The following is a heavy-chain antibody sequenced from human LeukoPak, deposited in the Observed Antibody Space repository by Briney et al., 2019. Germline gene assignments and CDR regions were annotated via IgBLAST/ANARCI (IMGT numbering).Heavy chain of an antibody. CDR1: GGSISSYY. Sequence: SETLSLTCTVSGGSISSYYWSWIRQPPGRGLEWIGYIYYSGSTSYNPSLKSRVTISVDTSKNQFSLKLSSVTAADTAVYYCARVASPGYFDWLHYYYMDVWGKGTTVTVSS. V-gene: IGHV4-59*01. CDR2: IYYSGST. D-gene: IGHD3-9*01. J-gene: IGHJ6*03. CDR3: ARVASPGYFDWLHYYYMDV.